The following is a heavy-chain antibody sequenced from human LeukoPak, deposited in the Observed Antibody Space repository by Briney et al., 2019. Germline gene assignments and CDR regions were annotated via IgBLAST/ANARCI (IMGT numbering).Heavy chain of an antibody. CDR2: IYYSGST. Sequence: SETLSLTCAVYGGSFSGYYWGWIRQPPGKGLEWIGSIYYSGSTNYNPSLKSRVTISVDTSKNQFSLKLSSVTAADTAVYYCARDEIGSYYTGWFDPWGQGTLVTVSS. CDR3: ARDEIGSYYTGWFDP. J-gene: IGHJ5*02. CDR1: GGSFSGYY. V-gene: IGHV4-34*01. D-gene: IGHD1-26*01.